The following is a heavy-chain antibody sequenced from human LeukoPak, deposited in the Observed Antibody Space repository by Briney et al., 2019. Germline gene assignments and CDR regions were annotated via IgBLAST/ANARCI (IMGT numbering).Heavy chain of an antibody. Sequence: GGSLRLSCAVSGFTFSSYWMHWVRQTPGKGLVWVSRIKSDGSSTSHADSAKGRFTISRDNAKNTLYLQMNSLRGEDTAVYYCASGRWSDYLDYWGQGTLVTVSS. CDR3: ASGRWSDYLDY. CDR2: IKSDGSST. J-gene: IGHJ4*02. V-gene: IGHV3-74*01. D-gene: IGHD3-3*01. CDR1: GFTFSSYW.